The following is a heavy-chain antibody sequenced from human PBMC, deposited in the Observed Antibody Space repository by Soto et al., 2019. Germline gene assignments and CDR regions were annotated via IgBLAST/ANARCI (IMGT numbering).Heavy chain of an antibody. CDR3: ASHFTGVLVLGTSPPGGDNYGWDV. Sequence: QFQLVQSGAEVKKPGSSVKVSCKASGGTFSRYTFTWVRQAPGQGLEWMGRIIPILDIPNYAQNFQGRVTITADKSTSTAYMELSSLRSDDTAVYYCASHFTGVLVLGTSPPGGDNYGWDVWGQGTTVTVSS. CDR2: IIPILDIP. CDR1: GGTFSRYT. J-gene: IGHJ6*02. V-gene: IGHV1-69*02. D-gene: IGHD2-8*02.